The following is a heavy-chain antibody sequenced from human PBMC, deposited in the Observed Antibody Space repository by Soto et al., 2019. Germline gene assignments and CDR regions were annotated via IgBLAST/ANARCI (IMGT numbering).Heavy chain of an antibody. Sequence: GGSLRLSCAASGFTFISYSMNWVRQAPGKGLEWVSSISSSSSYIYYADSVKGRFTISRDNAKNSLYLQMNSLRAEDTAVYYCARDRLPGIAAAGPNWFDPWGQGTLVTVSS. V-gene: IGHV3-21*01. CDR1: GFTFISYS. CDR3: ARDRLPGIAAAGPNWFDP. CDR2: ISSSSSYI. J-gene: IGHJ5*02. D-gene: IGHD6-13*01.